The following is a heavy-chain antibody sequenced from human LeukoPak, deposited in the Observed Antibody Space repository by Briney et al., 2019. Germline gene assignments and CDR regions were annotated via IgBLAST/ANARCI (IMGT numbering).Heavy chain of an antibody. D-gene: IGHD5-24*01. J-gene: IGHJ4*02. CDR1: GFTFSNAW. Sequence: DPGGSLRLSCAASGFTFSNAWMSWVRQAPGKGLEWVGRIKRKTDGGTRDYAATVKGRFTISRADSKNTLYLKMKSLKSDDTAEYYRATDGYKTAAFDYWGQGTLVTVSS. CDR3: ATDGYKTAAFDY. V-gene: IGHV3-15*01. CDR2: IKRKTDGGTR.